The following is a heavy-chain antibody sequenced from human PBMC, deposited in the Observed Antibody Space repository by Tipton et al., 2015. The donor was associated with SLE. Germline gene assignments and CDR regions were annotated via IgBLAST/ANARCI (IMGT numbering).Heavy chain of an antibody. J-gene: IGHJ4*02. Sequence: TLSLTCTVSGGSISSGGYYWSWIRQHPGKGLEWIGYIYYSGSTYYNPSLKSRVTISVVTSKNQFSLKLSSVTAADTAVYYCARDQGIWSPPMDWGQGTLVTVSS. V-gene: IGHV4-31*03. CDR2: IYYSGST. CDR1: GGSISSGGYY. D-gene: IGHD2-15*01. CDR3: ARDQGIWSPPMD.